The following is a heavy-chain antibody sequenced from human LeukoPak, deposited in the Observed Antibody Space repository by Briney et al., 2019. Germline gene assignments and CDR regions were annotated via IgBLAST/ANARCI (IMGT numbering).Heavy chain of an antibody. CDR3: ARDRGRVEMATIALNQYYYYYMDV. D-gene: IGHD5-24*01. CDR2: MSSSGIS. V-gene: IGHV4-61*02. CDR1: NGSISSDTYF. Sequence: PSETLSLTCTVSNGSISSDTYFWSWIRQPAGKGLEWIGRMSSSGISTYSPSLKSRVTISIDTSRNQFSMNLNSVTAADTAVYYCARDRGRVEMATIALNQYYYYYMDVWGKGTTVTISS. J-gene: IGHJ6*03.